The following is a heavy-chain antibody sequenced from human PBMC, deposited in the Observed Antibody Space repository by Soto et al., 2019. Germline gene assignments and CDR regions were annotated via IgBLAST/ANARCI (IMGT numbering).Heavy chain of an antibody. D-gene: IGHD3-3*01. V-gene: IGHV4-34*01. CDR1: GGSFSGYF. CDR3: AREVIRVSIFGVVSKRFDP. J-gene: IGHJ5*02. Sequence: ASETLSLTCAVYGGSFSGYFWSWIRQPPGKGLEWIGEINHSGSTNYNPSFKSRVTISVDTSKDQFSLELTSVTAADTAVYYCAREVIRVSIFGVVSKRFDPWGRGTLVTVSS. CDR2: INHSGST.